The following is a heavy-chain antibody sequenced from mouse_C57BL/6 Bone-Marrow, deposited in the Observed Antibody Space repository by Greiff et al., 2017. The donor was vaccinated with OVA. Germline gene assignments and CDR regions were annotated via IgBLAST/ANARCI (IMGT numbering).Heavy chain of an antibody. CDR1: GFTFSDYY. D-gene: IGHD1-1*01. CDR2: ISNGGGST. Sequence: EVKLVESGGGLVQPGGSLKLSCAASGFTFSDYYMYWVRQTPEKRLEWVAYISNGGGSTYYPDTVKGRFTISRDNAKNTLYLQMSRLKSEDTAMYYCARHPVVATGAMDYWGQGTSVTVSS. CDR3: ARHPVVATGAMDY. V-gene: IGHV5-12*01. J-gene: IGHJ4*01.